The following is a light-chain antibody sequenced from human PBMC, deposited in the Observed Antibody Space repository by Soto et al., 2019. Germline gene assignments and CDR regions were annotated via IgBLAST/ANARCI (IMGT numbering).Light chain of an antibody. CDR3: QHYNSYSRMYT. Sequence: DIQMTQSPSTLSASVGDRVTITCRASQSISTWLAWYQQKPGKAPKVLIYKASSLESGVPSRFTGSGSGTEFTLTISSLQPDDFATYYCQHYNSYSRMYTFGQGTKLEIK. J-gene: IGKJ2*01. V-gene: IGKV1-5*03. CDR1: QSISTW. CDR2: KAS.